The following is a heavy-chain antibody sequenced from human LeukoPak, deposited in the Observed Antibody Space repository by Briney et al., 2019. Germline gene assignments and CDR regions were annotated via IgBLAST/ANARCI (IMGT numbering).Heavy chain of an antibody. CDR3: ARAPGIAAPIDS. CDR2: IIYSGST. Sequence: SETLSLTCTVSGGSIRGYYWSWIRQPPGKGPEWIGYIIYSGSTNYNPSLKSRVSISADTSKKQFSLDLSSVTAADTALYYCARAPGIAAPIDSWGLGTLVTVSS. V-gene: IGHV4-59*01. CDR1: GGSIRGYY. J-gene: IGHJ5*01. D-gene: IGHD6-13*01.